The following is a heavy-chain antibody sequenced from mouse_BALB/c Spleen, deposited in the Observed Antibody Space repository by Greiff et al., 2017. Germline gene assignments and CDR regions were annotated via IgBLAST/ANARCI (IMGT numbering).Heavy chain of an antibody. V-gene: IGHV5-6-2*01. Sequence: DVKLVESGGGLVKLGGSLKLSCAASGFTFSSYYMSWVRQTPEKRLELVAAINSNGGSTYYPDTVKGRFTISRDNAKNTLYLQMGSLKSEDTALYYCARHASPYYGSSYDAMDYWGQGTSVTVSS. CDR3: ARHASPYYGSSYDAMDY. CDR2: INSNGGST. CDR1: GFTFSSYY. D-gene: IGHD1-1*01. J-gene: IGHJ4*01.